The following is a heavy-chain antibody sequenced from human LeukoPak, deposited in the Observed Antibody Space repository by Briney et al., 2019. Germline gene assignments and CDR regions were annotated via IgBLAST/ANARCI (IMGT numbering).Heavy chain of an antibody. CDR3: AREDYYDSSGYYYGGWFDP. CDR2: ISYDGSNK. Sequence: PGGSLRLSCAASGFTFSSYGMHWVRQAPGKGLEWVAVISYDGSNKYYADSVKGRFTISRDNSKNTLYLQMNSMRDEDTAVYYCAREDYYDSSGYYYGGWFDPWGQGPLVTVSS. CDR1: GFTFSSYG. V-gene: IGHV3-30*03. J-gene: IGHJ5*02. D-gene: IGHD3-22*01.